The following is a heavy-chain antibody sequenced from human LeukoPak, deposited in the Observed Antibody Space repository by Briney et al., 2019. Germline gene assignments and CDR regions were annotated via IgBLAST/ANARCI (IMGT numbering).Heavy chain of an antibody. CDR2: ISYDGSNK. Sequence: GGSLRLSCAASGFTFSSYGMHWVRQAPGKGLEWVAVISYDGSNKYYADSVKGRFTISRDNAKNSLYLRMNSLRAEDTAVYYCARDGGTAMVNHFDYWGQGTLVTVSS. CDR1: GFTFSSYG. J-gene: IGHJ4*02. CDR3: ARDGGTAMVNHFDY. D-gene: IGHD5-18*01. V-gene: IGHV3-30*03.